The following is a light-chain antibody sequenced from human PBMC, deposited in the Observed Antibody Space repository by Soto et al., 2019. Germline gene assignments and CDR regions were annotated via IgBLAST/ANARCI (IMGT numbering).Light chain of an antibody. J-gene: IGKJ1*01. V-gene: IGKV3-15*01. CDR2: GTS. Sequence: EIVMTQSPAALSVSPGERATLSFRASQSVSSNLAWYQQKVGQAPRLLIYGTSTRATGIPARFSGSGSGTDFTLTISSLQFEDFAVYYCQQYNNWPRTFGQGTKVDIK. CDR3: QQYNNWPRT. CDR1: QSVSSN.